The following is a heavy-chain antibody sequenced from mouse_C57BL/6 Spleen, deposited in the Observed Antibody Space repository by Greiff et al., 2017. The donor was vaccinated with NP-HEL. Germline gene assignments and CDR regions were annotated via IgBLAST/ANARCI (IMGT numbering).Heavy chain of an antibody. J-gene: IGHJ2*01. Sequence: EVMLVESGEGLVKPGGFLKLSCAASGFTFSSYAMSWVRQTPEKRLEWVAYISSGGDYIYYADTVKGRFTISRDNARNTLYLQMSSLKSEDTAMYYCTREASNSFDYWGQGTTLTVSS. D-gene: IGHD2-12*01. V-gene: IGHV5-9-1*02. CDR1: GFTFSSYA. CDR2: ISSGGDYI. CDR3: TREASNSFDY.